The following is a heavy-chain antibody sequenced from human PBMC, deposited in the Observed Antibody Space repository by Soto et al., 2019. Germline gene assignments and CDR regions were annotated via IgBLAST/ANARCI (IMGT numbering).Heavy chain of an antibody. CDR3: ATLGDSSSSVYYYYYGMDV. CDR2: ISYDGSNK. J-gene: IGHJ6*02. CDR1: GFTFSSYG. Sequence: QVQLVESGGGVVQPGRSLRLSCAASGFTFSSYGMHWVRQAPGKGLEWVAVISYDGSNKYYADSVKGRFTISRDNSKNTLYLQMNSLRAEDTAVYYCATLGDSSSSVYYYYYGMDVWGQGTTVTVSS. D-gene: IGHD6-6*01. V-gene: IGHV3-30*03.